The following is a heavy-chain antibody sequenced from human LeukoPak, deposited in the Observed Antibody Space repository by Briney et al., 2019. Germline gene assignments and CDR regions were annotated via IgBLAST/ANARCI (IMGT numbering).Heavy chain of an antibody. J-gene: IGHJ4*02. CDR3: AGSGWYGVFDY. CDR2: ISGSGGST. CDR1: GFTFTNFA. Sequence: GGSLRLSCAASGFTFTNFAMSWVRQAPGKGLEWVSAISGSGGSTYYADSVKGRFTISRDNSKNTLYLQMNSLRAEDTAVYYCAGSGWYGVFDYWGQGTLVTVSS. V-gene: IGHV3-23*01. D-gene: IGHD6-19*01.